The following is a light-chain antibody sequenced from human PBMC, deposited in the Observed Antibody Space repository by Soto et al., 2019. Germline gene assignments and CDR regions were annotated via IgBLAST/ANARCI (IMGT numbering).Light chain of an antibody. CDR3: QQRNNWPPVT. Sequence: EIVMTQSPATLSVSPGERATLSCRASQSVTSNLAWYQQKAGRTPRLLIYGASTRATGIPARFSGSGSGTDFTLTISSLEPEDFAVYYCQQRNNWPPVTFGGGTKVDIK. J-gene: IGKJ4*01. CDR2: GAS. V-gene: IGKV3-15*01. CDR1: QSVTSN.